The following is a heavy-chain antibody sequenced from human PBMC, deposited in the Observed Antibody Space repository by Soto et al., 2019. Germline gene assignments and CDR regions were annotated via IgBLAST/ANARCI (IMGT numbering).Heavy chain of an antibody. CDR3: ARDSYYDMGV. CDR1: GFTFSTYW. V-gene: IGHV3-74*01. CDR2: INSDGSTT. Sequence: EVQLVESGGGLVQPGGSLRLSCVGSGFTFSTYWMHWVRQAPGKGLVWVSRINSDGSTTNYADSVKGRFTISRDNAKNTLYLQMNSLRAEHTAVYYCARDSYYDMGVWGRGTTVTVSS. J-gene: IGHJ6*02.